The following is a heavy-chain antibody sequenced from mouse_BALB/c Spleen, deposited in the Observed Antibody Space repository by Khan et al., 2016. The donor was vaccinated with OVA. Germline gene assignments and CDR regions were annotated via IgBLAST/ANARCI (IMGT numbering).Heavy chain of an antibody. D-gene: IGHD2-10*01. CDR3: ASAYYGNYREAMDY. CDR2: IWGDGST. J-gene: IGHJ4*01. CDR1: GFSLTGYG. Sequence: QVQLKQSGPGLVAPSQSLSITCTVSGFSLTGYGVNWVRQTPGKGLEWLGMIWGDGSTDYNSALKSRLNLSKDNSKSQVFLKMNSQQTDDTASYYCASAYYGNYREAMDYWGQGTSVTVSS. V-gene: IGHV2-6-7*01.